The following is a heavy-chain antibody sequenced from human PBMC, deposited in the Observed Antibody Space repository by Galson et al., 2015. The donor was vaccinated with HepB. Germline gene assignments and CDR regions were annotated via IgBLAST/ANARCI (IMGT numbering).Heavy chain of an antibody. V-gene: IGHV3-23*01. CDR2: ISGSGGST. CDR1: GFTFSSYA. J-gene: IGHJ4*02. D-gene: IGHD1-26*01. Sequence: SLRLSCAASGFTFSSYAMSWVRQAPGKGLEWVSAISGSGGSTYYADSVKGRFTISRDNSKNTLYLQMNSLRAEDTAVYYCAKDFFIGLVGATTFNDYWGQGTLVTVSS. CDR3: AKDFFIGLVGATTFNDY.